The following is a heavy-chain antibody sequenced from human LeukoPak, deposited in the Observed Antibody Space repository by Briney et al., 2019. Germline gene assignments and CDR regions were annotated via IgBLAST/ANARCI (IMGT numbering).Heavy chain of an antibody. CDR2: FDPEDGET. V-gene: IGHV1-24*01. CDR1: GYTLTELS. D-gene: IGHD2-2*02. CDR3: ATVRGYCSSTSCYRFRDAFDI. J-gene: IGHJ3*02. Sequence: ASVKVSCKVSGYTLTELSMHWVRQAPGKGLEGMGGFDPEDGETIYAQKFQGRVTMTEDTSTDTAYMELSSLRSEDTAVYYCATVRGYCSSTSCYRFRDAFDIWGQGTMVTVSS.